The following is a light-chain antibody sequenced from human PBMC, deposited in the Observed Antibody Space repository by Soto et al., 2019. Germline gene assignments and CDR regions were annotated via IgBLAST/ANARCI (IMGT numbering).Light chain of an antibody. J-gene: IGLJ1*01. Sequence: QSALTQPASVSGSPGQSNTISCTGTSSDVGAYDFVSWYQQHPGKAPKYLIYEVSNRPSGVSDRFSGSKSGTTASLTISGLQAEDEADYYCSSYTTTDPYVFGTGTQLTVL. CDR2: EVS. CDR3: SSYTTTDPYV. CDR1: SSDVGAYDF. V-gene: IGLV2-14*01.